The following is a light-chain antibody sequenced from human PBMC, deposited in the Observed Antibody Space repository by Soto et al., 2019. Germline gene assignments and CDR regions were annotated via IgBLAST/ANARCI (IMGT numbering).Light chain of an antibody. J-gene: IGLJ2*01. CDR2: EVT. CDR1: SSDVGAYNY. Sequence: QSALTQPASVSGSRGQSITISCTGTSSDVGAYNYVSWYQHHPGKAPKVIIYEVTYRPSGVSNRFSGSKTGNTASLTISGLQAEDEADSYCNSYTVSNTVIFGGGTKVSVL. V-gene: IGLV2-14*01. CDR3: NSYTVSNTVI.